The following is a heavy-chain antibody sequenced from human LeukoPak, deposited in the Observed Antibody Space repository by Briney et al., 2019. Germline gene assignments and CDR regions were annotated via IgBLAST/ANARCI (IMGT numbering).Heavy chain of an antibody. CDR1: GGSISSSSYY. Sequence: PSETLSLTCTVSGGSISSSSYYWGWIRQPPGKGLEWIGSIYYSGSTYYNPSLKSRVTISVDTSKNQFSLKLSSVTAADTAVYYCARHPSDFWSGYLSYFQHWGQGTLVTVSS. V-gene: IGHV4-39*01. D-gene: IGHD3-3*01. CDR2: IYYSGST. J-gene: IGHJ1*01. CDR3: ARHPSDFWSGYLSYFQH.